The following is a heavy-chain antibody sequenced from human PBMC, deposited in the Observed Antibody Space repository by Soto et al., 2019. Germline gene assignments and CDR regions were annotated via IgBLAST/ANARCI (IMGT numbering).Heavy chain of an antibody. CDR2: ICWDDDK. Sequence: SGPTLVNPTQTLTLTCTFSGFSLASSGMCVSWIRQPPGKALEWLAFICWDDDKKYSTSLKTRLTVSKDTSKNQVVLTMTNVDHVDTETYYCERTSGWYPEHSFDYSGQGTLVTVSS. J-gene: IGHJ4*02. CDR1: GFSLASSGMC. CDR3: ERTSGWYPEHSFDY. V-gene: IGHV2-70*01. D-gene: IGHD6-19*01.